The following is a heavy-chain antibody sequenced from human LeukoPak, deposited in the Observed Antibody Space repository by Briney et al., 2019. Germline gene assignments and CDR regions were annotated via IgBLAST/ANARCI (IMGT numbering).Heavy chain of an antibody. CDR1: GGSISSGDYY. D-gene: IGHD4-17*01. CDR3: ARGIDYGDYLDY. CDR2: IYYSGST. J-gene: IGHJ4*02. V-gene: IGHV4-30-4*02. Sequence: SETLSLTCTVSGGSISSGDYYWSWIRQPPGKGLEWIGYIYYSGSTYYNPSLKSRVTISVDTSKNQFSLKLSSVTAADTAVYYCARGIDYGDYLDYWGQGTLVAVSS.